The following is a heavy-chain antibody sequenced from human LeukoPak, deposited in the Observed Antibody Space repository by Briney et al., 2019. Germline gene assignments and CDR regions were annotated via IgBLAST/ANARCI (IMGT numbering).Heavy chain of an antibody. CDR3: ARMTTVTTGDY. J-gene: IGHJ4*02. CDR1: GYTFTGYY. D-gene: IGHD4-17*01. V-gene: IGHV1-2*02. CDR2: INPNSGGT. Sequence: ASVKVSCKSSGYTFTGYYMPWVRQAPGQGLEWMGWINPNSGGTNYAQKFQGRVTMTRDTSISTAYMELSRLRSDDTAVYYCARMTTVTTGDYWGQGTLVTVSS.